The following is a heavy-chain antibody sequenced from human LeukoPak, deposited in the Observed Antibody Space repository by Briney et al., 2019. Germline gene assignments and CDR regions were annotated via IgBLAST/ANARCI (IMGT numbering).Heavy chain of an antibody. J-gene: IGHJ6*03. CDR2: IYTSGST. CDR1: GGSISSYY. D-gene: IGHD3-10*01. CDR3: AREPGDYYYYYYMDV. Sequence: SETLSLTRTVSGGSISSYYWSWIRQPAGKGLEWIGRIYTSGSTNYNPSLKSRVTISVDTSKNQFSLKLSSVTAADTAVYYCAREPGDYYYYYYMDVWGKGTTVTVSS. V-gene: IGHV4-4*07.